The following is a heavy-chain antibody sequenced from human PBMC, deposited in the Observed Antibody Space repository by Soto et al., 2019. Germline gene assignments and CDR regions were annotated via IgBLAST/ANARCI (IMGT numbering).Heavy chain of an antibody. CDR2: ISSSSSTI. CDR1: GFTFSSYS. Sequence: EVQLVKSWGGLVQPGGSLRLSCAASGFTFSSYSMNWVRHAPGKGLEWVSYISSSSSTIYYADSVKGRFTISRDNAKNSLYLQMNSLRAEDTAVYYCARVVDVGSSSMMEFDYWGQGTLVTVSS. V-gene: IGHV3-48*01. J-gene: IGHJ4*02. D-gene: IGHD6-6*01. CDR3: ARVVDVGSSSMMEFDY.